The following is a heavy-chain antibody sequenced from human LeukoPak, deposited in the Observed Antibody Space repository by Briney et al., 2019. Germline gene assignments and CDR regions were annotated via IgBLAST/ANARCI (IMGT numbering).Heavy chain of an antibody. D-gene: IGHD1-1*01. CDR1: GGSISSGGYY. CDR3: ARDRVRGNANPYFDY. V-gene: IGHV4-31*03. Sequence: SETLSLTRTVSGGSISSGGYYWSWIRQHPGKGLEWIGYIYYSGSTYYNPSLKSRVTISVDTSKNQFSLKLSSVTAADTAVYYCARDRVRGNANPYFDYWGQGTLVTVSS. J-gene: IGHJ4*02. CDR2: IYYSGST.